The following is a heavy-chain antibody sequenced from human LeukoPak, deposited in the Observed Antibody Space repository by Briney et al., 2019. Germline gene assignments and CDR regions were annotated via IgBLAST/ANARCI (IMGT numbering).Heavy chain of an antibody. Sequence: GGSLRLSCAASGFTFSSYSMNWVRQAPGKGLEWVSYISSSSSYIYYADSVKGRFTISRDNAQNSLYLQMNSLRAEDTAIYYCVRDRGTYRPIDYWGQGTLVAVSS. CDR1: GFTFSSYS. CDR3: VRDRGTYRPIDY. J-gene: IGHJ4*02. D-gene: IGHD1-26*01. V-gene: IGHV3-21*04. CDR2: ISSSSSYI.